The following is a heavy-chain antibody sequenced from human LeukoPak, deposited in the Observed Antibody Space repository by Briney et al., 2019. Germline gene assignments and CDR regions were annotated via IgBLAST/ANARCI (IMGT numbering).Heavy chain of an antibody. CDR3: VRDRDTAAGGRYYYYGMDV. V-gene: IGHV4-34*01. Sequence: PSETLSLTCAVYGGSFSGYYWSWIRQPPGKGLKWIGEINHSGSTNCNPSLKSRVTISVDTSKNQFSLKLSSVTAADTAVYYCVRDRDTAAGGRYYYYGMDVWGQGTTVTVSS. CDR1: GGSFSGYY. J-gene: IGHJ6*02. CDR2: INHSGST. D-gene: IGHD6-13*01.